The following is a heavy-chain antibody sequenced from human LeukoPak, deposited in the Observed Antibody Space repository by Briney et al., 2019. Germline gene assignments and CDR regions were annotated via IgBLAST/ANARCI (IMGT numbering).Heavy chain of an antibody. Sequence: GRSLRLSCAASGFIFSISAMHWVRQAPGKGLEWVALMAADGYNIYYADSVKGRLTISRDNSKNTLYLQMNSLTTEDTAVYYCAKAAVYTPFDDWGQGTLVTVSS. D-gene: IGHD2-8*01. CDR2: MAADGYNI. J-gene: IGHJ4*02. CDR1: GFIFSISA. CDR3: AKAAVYTPFDD. V-gene: IGHV3-30*18.